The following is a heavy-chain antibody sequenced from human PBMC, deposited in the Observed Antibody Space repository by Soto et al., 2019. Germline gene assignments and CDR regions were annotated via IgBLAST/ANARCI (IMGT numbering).Heavy chain of an antibody. V-gene: IGHV1-69*01. CDR2: IIPIFGTP. D-gene: IGHD3-3*01. J-gene: IGHJ4*02. CDR3: ARARGNDFWSGYFYYFDY. CDR1: GGTFSSYA. Sequence: QVQLVQSGAEVKKPGSSVKVSCKASGGTFSSYAISWVRQAPGQGLEWMGGIIPIFGTPNYAQKSQGRVTITADESTSTAYMELSSLRSEDTAVYYCARARGNDFWSGYFYYFDYWGQGTLVTVSS.